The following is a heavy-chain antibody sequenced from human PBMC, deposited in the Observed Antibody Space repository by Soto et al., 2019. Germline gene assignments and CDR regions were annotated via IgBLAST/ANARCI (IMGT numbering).Heavy chain of an antibody. D-gene: IGHD2-2*01. CDR1: GGSISSGGYY. Sequence: QVQLQESGPGLVKPSQTLSLTCTVSGGSISSGGYYWSWIRQHPGKGLEWIGYIYYSGSAYYNPSLKRRAPISADTSKTQFPLRLRSVSAAATAVYYCARDPGGCYQLLSPWFDPWGQAPLVTVSS. J-gene: IGHJ5*02. V-gene: IGHV4-31*03. CDR3: ARDPGGCYQLLSPWFDP. CDR2: IYYSGSA.